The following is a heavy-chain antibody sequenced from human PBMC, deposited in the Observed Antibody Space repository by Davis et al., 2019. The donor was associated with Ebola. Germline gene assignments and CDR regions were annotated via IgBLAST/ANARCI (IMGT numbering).Heavy chain of an antibody. D-gene: IGHD1-1*01. J-gene: IGHJ4*02. CDR1: GGSITSTPYY. CDR3: ARHGGNNCYTAFDS. V-gene: IGHV4-39*01. Sequence: MPSETLSLTCTVSGGSITSTPYYWGWIRQPPGKGLEWIGSISYSGSACSNPSLKSRVTISVDTSKNHFSLQLTSVTAADTAVYYCARHGGNNCYTAFDSWGQGTLVAVSS. CDR2: ISYSGSA.